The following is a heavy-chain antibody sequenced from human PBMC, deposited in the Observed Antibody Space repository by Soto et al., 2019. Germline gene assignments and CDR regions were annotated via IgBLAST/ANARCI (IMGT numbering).Heavy chain of an antibody. V-gene: IGHV1-18*04. CDR3: ARDQAKIPAAIREGYYYYGMDV. CDR2: ISAYNGNT. Sequence: GASVKVSFKASGYTFTSYVISWVRQSPGQGLEWMGWISAYNGNTNYAQKLQGRVTMTTDKSTSKEYMELRSLRSDDTAVYYCARDQAKIPAAIREGYYYYGMDVWGQGTTVTSP. D-gene: IGHD2-2*02. J-gene: IGHJ6*02. CDR1: GYTFTSYV.